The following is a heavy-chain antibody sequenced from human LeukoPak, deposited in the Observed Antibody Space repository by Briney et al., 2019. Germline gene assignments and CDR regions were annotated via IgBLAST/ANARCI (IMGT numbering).Heavy chain of an antibody. CDR1: GFTFSSYG. CDR3: AKLHYYGSGSYYGDAFDI. Sequence: TGGSLRLSCAASGFTFSSYGMHWVRQAPGKGLEWVAVISYDGSNKYYADSVKGRFTISRDNSKNTLYPQMNSLRAEDTAVYYCAKLHYYGSGSYYGDAFDIWGQGTMVTVSS. V-gene: IGHV3-30*18. CDR2: ISYDGSNK. D-gene: IGHD3-10*01. J-gene: IGHJ3*02.